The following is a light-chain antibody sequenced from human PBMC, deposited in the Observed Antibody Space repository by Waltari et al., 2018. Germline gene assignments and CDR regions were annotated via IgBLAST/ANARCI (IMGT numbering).Light chain of an antibody. CDR3: QQRSNWAPHT. Sequence: EIVLTQSPATLSLSPGDTATLSCRANQSVGIYLAWYQQKPGQPPRLLIYDASNRATGVPARFRGSESGTEFTLTISSLEAEDFAVYYCQQRSNWAPHTFGQGARLEIK. V-gene: IGKV3-11*01. J-gene: IGKJ2*01. CDR1: QSVGIY. CDR2: DAS.